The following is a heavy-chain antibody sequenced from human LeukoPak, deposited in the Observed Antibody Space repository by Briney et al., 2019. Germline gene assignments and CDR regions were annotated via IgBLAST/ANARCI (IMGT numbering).Heavy chain of an antibody. CDR3: ARAGDYGSGSFRWGHFDY. CDR2: ISYDGNSQ. CDR1: GFTFRNYA. J-gene: IGHJ4*02. D-gene: IGHD3-10*01. Sequence: PGGSLRLSCDASGFTFRNYAFHWVRQAPGKGLEWVALISYDGNSQYYADSVKGRFTISRDNSKNTLYLQMNSLRTEDTAVYYCARAGDYGSGSFRWGHFDYWGQGTLVTVSS. V-gene: IGHV3-30-3*01.